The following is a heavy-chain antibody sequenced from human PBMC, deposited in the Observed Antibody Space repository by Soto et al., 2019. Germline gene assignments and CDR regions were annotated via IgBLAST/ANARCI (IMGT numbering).Heavy chain of an antibody. CDR2: IYSSGAA. J-gene: IGHJ4*02. D-gene: IGHD4-17*01. CDR1: GASVSSNNYY. Sequence: QVQLQESGPGLVKPSQTLSLTCTVSGASVSSNNYYWTWIRQPPGRGLEWIGYIYSSGAAYFNPSLKSRLAISLDTSKNHFSLKLNSLPAADTAVYYCARVPYLHHYGDYYFDYWGQGTLVTVSS. CDR3: ARVPYLHHYGDYYFDY. V-gene: IGHV4-30-4*08.